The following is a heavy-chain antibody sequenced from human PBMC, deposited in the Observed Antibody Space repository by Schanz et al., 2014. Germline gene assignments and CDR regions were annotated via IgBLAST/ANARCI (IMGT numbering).Heavy chain of an antibody. J-gene: IGHJ4*02. V-gene: IGHV3-11*01. CDR2: ISSSGTST. CDR1: GFTFSDYF. D-gene: IGHD2-8*01. CDR3: ARAPGANASPYYFDY. Sequence: QVQLVESGGGLVKPGGSLRLSCSASGFTFSDYFMTWIRQAPGKGLEWLSYISSSGTSTYYADSVQGRFTISRDNAKNSLYLQMNSLRHDDTAFYYCARAPGANASPYYFDYWGQGSLVTVSS.